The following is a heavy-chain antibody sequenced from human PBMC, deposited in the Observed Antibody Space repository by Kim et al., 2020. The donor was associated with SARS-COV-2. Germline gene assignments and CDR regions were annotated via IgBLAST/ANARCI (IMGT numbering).Heavy chain of an antibody. D-gene: IGHD4-17*01. CDR1: GFTFSSYG. Sequence: GGSLRLSCAASGFTFSSYGMHWVRQAPGKGLEWVAVISYDGSNKYYADSVKGRFTISRDNSKNTLYLQMNSLRAEDTAVYYCAKVRLKGDYVNWYFDLWGRGTLVTVSS. J-gene: IGHJ2*01. CDR3: AKVRLKGDYVNWYFDL. V-gene: IGHV3-30*18. CDR2: ISYDGSNK.